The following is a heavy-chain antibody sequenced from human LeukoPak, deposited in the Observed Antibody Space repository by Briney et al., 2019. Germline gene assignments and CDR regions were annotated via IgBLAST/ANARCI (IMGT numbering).Heavy chain of an antibody. CDR2: ISGSGGST. V-gene: IGHV3-23*01. CDR3: AKGRPGSPY. J-gene: IGHJ4*02. Sequence: GGSLTLSCAASGFTFSSYAMRWVRQAPRKGLEWVSAISGSGGSTCYADSVKGRFTISRDNSKNTLYLQMNSLRAEDTAVYYCAKGRPGSPYWGQGTLVTVSS. CDR1: GFTFSSYA.